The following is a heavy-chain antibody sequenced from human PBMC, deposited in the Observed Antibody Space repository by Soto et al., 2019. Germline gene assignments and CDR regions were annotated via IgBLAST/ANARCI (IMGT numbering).Heavy chain of an antibody. CDR1: GYTFTSYD. CDR2: TNPNSGNT. J-gene: IGHJ4*02. Sequence: ASVKVSYKASGYTFTSYDIKWVRQATGQGLEWMGWTNPNSGNTGYAQKFQGRVTMTRNTSISTAYMELSSLRSEDTAVYYCARGRSITGTTSPLGYWGQGTLVTVSS. CDR3: ARGRSITGTTSPLGY. V-gene: IGHV1-8*01. D-gene: IGHD1-7*01.